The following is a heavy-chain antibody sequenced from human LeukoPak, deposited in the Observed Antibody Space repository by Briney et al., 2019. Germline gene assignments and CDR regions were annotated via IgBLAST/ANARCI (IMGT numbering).Heavy chain of an antibody. CDR2: ISSSGSTR. D-gene: IGHD4-11*01. CDR3: ARVQTTVTTLDY. CDR1: GFTFSAYA. J-gene: IGHJ4*02. V-gene: IGHV3-48*03. Sequence: PGGSLRLSCEASGFTFSAYAMTWVRQAPGKGLEWVSYISSSGSTRYYADSVKGRFTISRDNAKNSLYLQMNSLRAEDTAVYYCARVQTTVTTLDYWGQGTLVTVSS.